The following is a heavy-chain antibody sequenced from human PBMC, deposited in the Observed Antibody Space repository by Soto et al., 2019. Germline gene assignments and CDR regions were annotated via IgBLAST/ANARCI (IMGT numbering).Heavy chain of an antibody. CDR1: GFTFENFG. CDR3: AKNQGVELVPLATVDWFDP. V-gene: IGHV3-23*01. D-gene: IGHD1-26*01. Sequence: HPGGSLRLSCAASGFTFENFGMSWFRQAPGKGLEWISSISGSGFKKYYADSVKGRFTISRDNSKSTVYLELNNLSAEDTAVYHCAKNQGVELVPLATVDWFDPWGQGSVVTVSS. J-gene: IGHJ5*02. CDR2: ISGSGFKK.